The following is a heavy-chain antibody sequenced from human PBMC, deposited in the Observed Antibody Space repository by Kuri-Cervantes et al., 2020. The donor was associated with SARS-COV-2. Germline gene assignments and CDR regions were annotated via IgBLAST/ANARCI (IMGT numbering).Heavy chain of an antibody. J-gene: IGHJ6*02. V-gene: IGHV4-59*12. CDR3: ARATRGRDSHGLDYYGMDV. CDR2: IYYSGST. Sequence: SETLSLTCTVSGGSISSYYWSWIRQPPGKGLEWIGYIYYSGSTYYNPSLKSRVTISVDTSKNQFSLKLSSVTAADTAVYYCARATRGRDSHGLDYYGMDVWGQGTMVTVSS. CDR1: GGSISSYY. D-gene: IGHD3-16*01.